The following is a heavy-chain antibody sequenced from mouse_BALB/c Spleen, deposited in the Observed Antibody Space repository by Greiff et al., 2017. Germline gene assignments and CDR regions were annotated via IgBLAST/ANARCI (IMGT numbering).Heavy chain of an antibody. Sequence: QGQLQQSGAELAKPGASVKMSCKASGYTFTSYWMHWVKQRPGQGLEWIGYINPSTGYTEYNQKFKDKATLTADKSSSTAYMQLSSLTSEDSAVYYCASGEVRRRDAMDYWGQGTSVTVSS. V-gene: IGHV1-7*01. D-gene: IGHD2-14*01. CDR2: INPSTGYT. J-gene: IGHJ4*01. CDR1: GYTFTSYW. CDR3: ASGEVRRRDAMDY.